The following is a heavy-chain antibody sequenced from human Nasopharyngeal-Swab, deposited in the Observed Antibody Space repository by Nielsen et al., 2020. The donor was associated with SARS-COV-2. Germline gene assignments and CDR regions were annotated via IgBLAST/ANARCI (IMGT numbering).Heavy chain of an antibody. CDR2: ISSSSSTI. CDR3: ASLRYYDFWSGYYPKDYYYYMDV. Sequence: GESLKISCAASGFTFSSYSMNWVRQAPGKGLEWVSYISSSSSTIYYADSVKGRFTISRDNAKNSLYLQMNSLRAEDTAVYYCASLRYYDFWSGYYPKDYYYYMDVWGKGTTVTVSS. D-gene: IGHD3-3*01. CDR1: GFTFSSYS. J-gene: IGHJ6*03. V-gene: IGHV3-48*04.